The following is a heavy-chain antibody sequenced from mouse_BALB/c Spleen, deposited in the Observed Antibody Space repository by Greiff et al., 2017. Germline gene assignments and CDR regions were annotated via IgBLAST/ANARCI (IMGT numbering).Heavy chain of an antibody. CDR2: ILPGSGST. CDR1: GYSFSSYW. Sequence: VQLQQSGAELMKPGASVTISCKATGYSFSSYWVEWVQQSPGHGLEWIGEILPGSGSTNYNEKFKGKATFTADTSSNTAYMQLSSLTSEDSAVYYCAREDFITTVVCSFDYWGQGTTLTVSS. V-gene: IGHV1-9*01. J-gene: IGHJ2*01. CDR3: AREDFITTVVCSFDY. D-gene: IGHD1-1*01.